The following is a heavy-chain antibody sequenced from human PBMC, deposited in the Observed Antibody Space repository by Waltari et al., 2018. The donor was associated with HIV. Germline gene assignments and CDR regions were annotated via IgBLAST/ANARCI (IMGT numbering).Heavy chain of an antibody. CDR1: GFTFDDYA. D-gene: IGHD6-19*01. CDR2: ISWNSGRI. J-gene: IGHJ4*02. Sequence: EVQLVESGGGLVQPGRCLRLSCAASGFTFDDYAMHWVRQAPGKGLGWVSGISWNSGRIGYADSVKRRFTISRDNAKNSLYLQMNSLRAEDTALYYCAKDLAPYGSHGWSLDYWGQGTLVTVSS. V-gene: IGHV3-9*01. CDR3: AKDLAPYGSHGWSLDY.